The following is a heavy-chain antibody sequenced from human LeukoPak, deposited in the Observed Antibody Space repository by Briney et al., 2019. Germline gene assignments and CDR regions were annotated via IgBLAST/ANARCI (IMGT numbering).Heavy chain of an antibody. D-gene: IGHD2-21*02. V-gene: IGHV4-4*09. CDR3: ATSVTWPNWFDP. Sequence: SETLSLTCTVSGGSIRNNYWSWIRQPPGKRLEWIGYIYSTWTTNYNPSLKSRVTISVDMTKNQFSLKLTSVTAADTAVYYCATSVTWPNWFDPWGQRTLVTVSS. J-gene: IGHJ5*02. CDR2: IYSTWTT. CDR1: GGSIRNNY.